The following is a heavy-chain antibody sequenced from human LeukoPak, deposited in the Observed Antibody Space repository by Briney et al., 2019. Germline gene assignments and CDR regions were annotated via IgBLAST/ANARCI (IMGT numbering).Heavy chain of an antibody. Sequence: PSETLSLACSVSGGSISSSNYYWSWIRQPAGKGLEWIGRIYTSESTNYNPSLKSRVTISVDTSKNQFSLKLSSVTAADTAVYYCARGPLRYSSRKYFDYWGQGTLVTVSS. CDR3: ARGPLRYSSRKYFDY. CDR2: IYTSEST. J-gene: IGHJ4*02. V-gene: IGHV4-61*02. CDR1: GGSISSSNYY. D-gene: IGHD6-19*01.